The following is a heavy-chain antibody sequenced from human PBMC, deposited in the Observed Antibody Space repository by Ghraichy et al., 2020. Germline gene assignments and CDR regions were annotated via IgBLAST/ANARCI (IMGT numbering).Heavy chain of an antibody. D-gene: IGHD6-13*01. Sequence: SETLSLTCTVSGDSISSYYWSWIRQPPGNGLEWIGYIYYSGSTNYNPSLKSRVTISVDTSKNQFSLNLNSVTAADTAVYYCARQGQAPGHYYFDYWGQGTLVTVSS. J-gene: IGHJ4*02. V-gene: IGHV4-59*08. CDR2: IYYSGST. CDR1: GDSISSYY. CDR3: ARQGQAPGHYYFDY.